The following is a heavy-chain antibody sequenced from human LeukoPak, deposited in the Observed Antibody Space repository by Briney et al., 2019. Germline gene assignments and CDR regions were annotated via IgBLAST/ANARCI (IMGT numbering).Heavy chain of an antibody. CDR3: ARLEAVAGILDY. J-gene: IGHJ4*02. V-gene: IGHV4-39*01. Sequence: SETLSLTCSVSGDSVSRSDSYWDWIRQPPGKGLEWIGSIYYSGSTYYNPSLKSRVTISVDTSKNQFSLKLSSVTAADTAVYYCARLEAVAGILDYWGQGTLVTVSS. CDR1: GDSVSRSDSY. D-gene: IGHD6-19*01. CDR2: IYYSGST.